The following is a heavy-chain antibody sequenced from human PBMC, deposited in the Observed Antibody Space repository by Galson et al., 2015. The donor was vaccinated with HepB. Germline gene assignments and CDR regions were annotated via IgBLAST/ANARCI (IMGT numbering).Heavy chain of an antibody. CDR3: ARATYYYDSSGYYPNNWFDP. V-gene: IGHV3-48*04. D-gene: IGHD3-22*01. J-gene: IGHJ5*02. CDR2: ISSSSSTI. Sequence: SLRLSCAASGFTFSSYSMNWVRQAPGKGLEWVSYISSSSSTIYYADSVKGRFTISRDNAKNSLYLQMNSLRAEDTAVYYCARATYYYDSSGYYPNNWFDPWGQGTLVTVSS. CDR1: GFTFSSYS.